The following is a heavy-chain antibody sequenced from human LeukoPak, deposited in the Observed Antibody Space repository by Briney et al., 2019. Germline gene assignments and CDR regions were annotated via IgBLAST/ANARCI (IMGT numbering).Heavy chain of an antibody. Sequence: ASVKVSCKASGYTFTGYCMHWVRQAPGQGLEWMGWINPNSGGTNYAQKFQGRVTMTRDTSISTAYMELSRLRSDDTAVYYCASLTGHYYDSSGYYEGDYWGQGTLVTVPS. V-gene: IGHV1-2*02. CDR2: INPNSGGT. D-gene: IGHD3-22*01. CDR3: ASLTGHYYDSSGYYEGDY. CDR1: GYTFTGYC. J-gene: IGHJ4*02.